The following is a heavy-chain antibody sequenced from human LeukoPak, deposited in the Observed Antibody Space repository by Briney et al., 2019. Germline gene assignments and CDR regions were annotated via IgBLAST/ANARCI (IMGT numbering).Heavy chain of an antibody. V-gene: IGHV3-30*01. CDR3: ARERAKYYFDY. J-gene: IGHJ4*02. CDR1: GFTFSSYA. Sequence: PGRSLRLSCAASGFTFSSYAMHWVRQAPGKGLEWVAVISYDGSNKYYADSVKGRFTISRDNSKNTLYLQMNSLRAEDTAVYYCARERAKYYFDYWGQGTLVTVSS. CDR2: ISYDGSNK.